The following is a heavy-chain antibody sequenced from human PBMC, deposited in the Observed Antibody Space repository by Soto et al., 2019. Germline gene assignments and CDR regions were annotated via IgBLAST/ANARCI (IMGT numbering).Heavy chain of an antibody. Sequence: EASVKVSCKASGYTFTNYAFSWVRQAPGQGLEWMGWISAYNGNTNYPQKLQGRVTMTTDTSTSTAYMELRSLRSDDTAVYYCERHLAAAGPFDCWGQGTLVTVSS. CDR1: GYTFTNYA. D-gene: IGHD6-13*01. V-gene: IGHV1-18*01. CDR2: ISAYNGNT. J-gene: IGHJ4*02. CDR3: ERHLAAAGPFDC.